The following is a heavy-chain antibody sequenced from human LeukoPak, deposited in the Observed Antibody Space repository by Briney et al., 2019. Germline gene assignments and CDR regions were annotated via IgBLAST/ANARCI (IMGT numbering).Heavy chain of an antibody. CDR2: IYYSGST. CDR1: GGSISSSSYY. J-gene: IGHJ3*02. V-gene: IGHV4-39*01. D-gene: IGHD6-13*01. CDR3: ASLAAAAGTGAFDI. Sequence: SETLSLTCTVSGGSISSSSYYWGWIRQPPGKGLEWIGSIYYSGSTYYNPSLKSRVTISVDTSKNQFSLKLSSVTAADTAVYYCASLAAAAGTGAFDIWGQGPMVTVSS.